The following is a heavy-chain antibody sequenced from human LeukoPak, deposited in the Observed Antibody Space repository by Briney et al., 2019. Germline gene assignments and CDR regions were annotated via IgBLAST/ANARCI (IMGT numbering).Heavy chain of an antibody. CDR1: GGSISSYY. CDR2: IYYSGST. J-gene: IGHJ4*02. CDR3: ARVDTAMVIWY. V-gene: IGHV4-59*01. Sequence: SQTLSLTCTVSGGSISSYYWSWIRQPPGKGLEWIGYIYYSGSTNYNPSLKSRVTISVDTSKNQFSLKLSSVTAADTAVYYCARVDTAMVIWYWGQETLVTVSS. D-gene: IGHD5-18*01.